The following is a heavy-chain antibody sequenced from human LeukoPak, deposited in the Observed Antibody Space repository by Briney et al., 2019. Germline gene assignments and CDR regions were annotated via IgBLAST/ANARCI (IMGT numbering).Heavy chain of an antibody. CDR3: AKGIAYSNSWTFDY. V-gene: IGHV3-23*01. Sequence: SGGSLRLSCAASGFTFNNYAMNWVRQAPGKGLEWVSAISNTGRSTYYADSVKGRFTISRDNSKNTVFLQINSLRAEDTAVYYCAKGIAYSNSWTFDYWGPGTLVTVSS. CDR2: ISNTGRST. CDR1: GFTFNNYA. D-gene: IGHD6-13*01. J-gene: IGHJ4*02.